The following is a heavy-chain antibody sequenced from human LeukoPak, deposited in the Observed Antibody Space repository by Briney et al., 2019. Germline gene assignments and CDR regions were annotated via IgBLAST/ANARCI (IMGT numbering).Heavy chain of an antibody. CDR1: GYTFTDYF. V-gene: IGHV1-46*01. J-gene: IGHJ4*02. Sequence: ASVKVSCKASGYTFTDYFMHWVRQAPGQGLEWMGIINPSGGSTSYAQKFQGRVTMTRDTSTSTVYMELSSLRSEDTAVYYCARSPRSSYYFDYWGQGTLVTVSS. CDR3: ARSPRSSYYFDY. CDR2: INPSGGST.